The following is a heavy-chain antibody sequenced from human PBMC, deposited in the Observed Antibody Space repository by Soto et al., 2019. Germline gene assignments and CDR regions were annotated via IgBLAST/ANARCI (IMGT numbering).Heavy chain of an antibody. CDR1: GFSFTSYA. V-gene: IGHV3-23*05. CDR3: AKDAVPGDGWWLLEH. J-gene: IGHJ1*01. CDR2: LYGSGRGI. D-gene: IGHD2-21*02. Sequence: GGSLRLSCRGSGFSFTSYALAWVRQAPGKGLECVAGLYGSGRGIEYADSVGGRFTISRDNSRNTVYLDMNYLRGDDTAGYYCAKDAVPGDGWWLLEHWGRGTVVTVSS.